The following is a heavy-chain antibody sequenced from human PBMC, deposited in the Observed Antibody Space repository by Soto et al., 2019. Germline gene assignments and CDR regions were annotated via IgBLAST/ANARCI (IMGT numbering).Heavy chain of an antibody. CDR2: INHSGST. CDR1: GGSFSGYY. CDR3: ARGRRYYYDSSGSNDY. V-gene: IGHV4-34*01. Sequence: QVQLQQWGAGLLKPSETLSLTCAVYGGSFSGYYWSWIRQPPGKGREWIGEINHSGSTNYNPSLKSRVTISVDTSKNQFSLKLSSVTAADTAVYYCARGRRYYYDSSGSNDYWGQGTLVTVSS. J-gene: IGHJ4*02. D-gene: IGHD3-22*01.